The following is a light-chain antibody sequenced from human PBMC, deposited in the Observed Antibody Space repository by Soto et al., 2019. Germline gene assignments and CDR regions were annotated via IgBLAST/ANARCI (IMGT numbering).Light chain of an antibody. J-gene: IGKJ1*01. CDR3: QQYNNWPPWT. Sequence: EIVMTQSPATLSVSPGERATLSCRASQSVSSNLAWYQQKPGQAPRLLIYDASTRAAGIPARFSGSGSGTEFTLTICSLQSEDFALYHCQQYNNWPPWTFGQGTKVEIK. V-gene: IGKV3-15*01. CDR1: QSVSSN. CDR2: DAS.